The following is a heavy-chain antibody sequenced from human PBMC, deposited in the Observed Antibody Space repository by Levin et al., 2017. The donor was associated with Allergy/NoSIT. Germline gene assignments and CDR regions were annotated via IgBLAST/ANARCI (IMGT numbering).Heavy chain of an antibody. V-gene: IGHV3-15*01. J-gene: IGHJ6*03. Sequence: KSGGSLRLSCAASGFTFSNAWMSWVRQAPGKGLEWVGRIKSKTDGGTTDYAAPVKGRFTISRDDSKNTLYLQMNSLKTEDTAVYYCTTRFRELSYYYYMDVWGKGTTVTVSS. CDR2: IKSKTDGGTT. D-gene: IGHD3-10*01. CDR1: GFTFSNAW. CDR3: TTRFRELSYYYYMDV.